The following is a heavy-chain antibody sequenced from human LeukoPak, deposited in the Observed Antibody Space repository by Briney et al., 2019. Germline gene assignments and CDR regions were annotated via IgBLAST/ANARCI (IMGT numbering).Heavy chain of an antibody. CDR1: GFTFSNAW. J-gene: IGHJ5*02. V-gene: IGHV3-15*01. D-gene: IGHD5-24*01. CDR2: IKSKTDGGTK. CDR3: TTRPQRWLQLSGWFDP. Sequence: GGSLRLSCAASGFTFSNAWMSWVRQAPGKGLEWVGRIKSKTDGGTKDYAAPVKGRFTISRDDSKNTLYLQMNSLKTEDTAVYYCTTRPQRWLQLSGWFDPWGQGTLVTVSS.